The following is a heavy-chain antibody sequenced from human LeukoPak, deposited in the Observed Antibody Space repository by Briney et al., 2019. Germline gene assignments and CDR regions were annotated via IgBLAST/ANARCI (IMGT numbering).Heavy chain of an antibody. CDR1: GGSISSGYS. J-gene: IGHJ5*02. CDR2: IYFSGTT. CDR3: VSHLGANTWMGNWFDP. V-gene: IGHV4-39*01. Sequence: ASETLSLTCTVSGGSISSGYSWGWIRQPPGKGLAWIGSIYFSGTTYYNPSLKSRVTISVDTSRNQFSLKLNSVTAADTAIYYCVSHLGANTWMGNWFDPWGEGTLVTVSS. D-gene: IGHD1-1*01.